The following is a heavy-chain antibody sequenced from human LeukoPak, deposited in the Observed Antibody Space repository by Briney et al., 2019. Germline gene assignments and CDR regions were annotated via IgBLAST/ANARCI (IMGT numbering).Heavy chain of an antibody. CDR2: IYYSGST. V-gene: IGHV4-59*01. J-gene: IGHJ3*02. D-gene: IGHD6-19*01. CDR1: GGSISSYY. CDR3: ARERGGSSGWYMEGDAFDI. Sequence: SETLSLTCNVSGGSISSYYWSWIRQPPGKGLEWIGCIYYSGSTNYNPSLKSRVTISVDTSKNQFSLKLSSVTAADTAVYYCARERGGSSGWYMEGDAFDIWGQGTMVTVSS.